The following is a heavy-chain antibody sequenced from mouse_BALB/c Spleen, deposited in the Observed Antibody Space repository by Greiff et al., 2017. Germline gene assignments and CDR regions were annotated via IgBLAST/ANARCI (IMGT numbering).Heavy chain of an antibody. D-gene: IGHD2-10*02. Sequence: VQLQQSGAELARPGASVKMSCKASGYTFTSYTMHWVKQRPGQGLEWIGYINPSSGYTNYNQKFKDKATLTADKTSSTAYMQLSSLTSEDSAVYYSAKEERAPYGNTAWFAYWGQGTLVTVSA. CDR2: INPSSGYT. V-gene: IGHV1-4*01. J-gene: IGHJ3*01. CDR3: AKEERAPYGNTAWFAY. CDR1: GYTFTSYT.